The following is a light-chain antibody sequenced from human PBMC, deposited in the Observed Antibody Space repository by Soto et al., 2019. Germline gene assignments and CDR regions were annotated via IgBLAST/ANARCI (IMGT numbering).Light chain of an antibody. Sequence: EFVLTQSPGTLSLSPGERATLSCRASQTVRNNYLAWYQQKPGQAPRLLIYDASSRATGIPDRFSGGGSGTDFTLTISRLEPEDFAVYYCQQFSSYPLTFGGGTKXEIK. J-gene: IGKJ4*01. CDR3: QQFSSYPLT. CDR2: DAS. V-gene: IGKV3-20*01. CDR1: QTVRNNY.